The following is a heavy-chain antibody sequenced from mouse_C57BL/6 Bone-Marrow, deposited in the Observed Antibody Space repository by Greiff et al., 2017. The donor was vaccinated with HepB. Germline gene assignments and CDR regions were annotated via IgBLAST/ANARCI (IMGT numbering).Heavy chain of an antibody. J-gene: IGHJ2*01. Sequence: DVQLQESGPGLVKPSQSLSLTCSVTGYSITSGYYWNWIRQFPGNKLEWMGYISYDGSNNYNPSLKNRISITRDTSKNQFFLKLNSVTTEDTATYYCASLSFLDYWGQGTTLTVSS. CDR2: ISYDGSN. CDR1: GYSITSGYY. CDR3: ASLSFLDY. V-gene: IGHV3-6*01.